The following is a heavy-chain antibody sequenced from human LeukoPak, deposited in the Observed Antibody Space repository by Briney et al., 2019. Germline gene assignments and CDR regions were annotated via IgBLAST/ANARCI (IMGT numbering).Heavy chain of an antibody. Sequence: GGSLRLSCAAPGFTFSSYAMTWVRQSPGKGLEWVSSISGSGGSTYYADSVKGRFTISRDNSKNTLYLQMSSLRVEDTAVYYCAKDIHRSGSYGFDYWGQGTLVTVSS. CDR3: AKDIHRSGSYGFDY. CDR1: GFTFSSYA. CDR2: ISGSGGST. D-gene: IGHD3-10*01. J-gene: IGHJ4*02. V-gene: IGHV3-23*01.